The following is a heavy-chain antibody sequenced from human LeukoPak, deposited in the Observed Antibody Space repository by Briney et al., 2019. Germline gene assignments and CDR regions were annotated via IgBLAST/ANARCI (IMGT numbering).Heavy chain of an antibody. V-gene: IGHV1-46*01. CDR3: ARMDMDPAMVTNFFEY. Sequence: GASVKVSCKASGYTFTSHYMLWIRQAPGKRLQWIGEIHPNTGSTGLAQKFQGRVTVTRDTSTSTAYMELSGLRSEDTAVYYCARMDMDPAMVTNFFEYWGQGTLVTVSS. CDR1: GYTFTSHY. CDR2: IHPNTGST. D-gene: IGHD5-18*01. J-gene: IGHJ4*02.